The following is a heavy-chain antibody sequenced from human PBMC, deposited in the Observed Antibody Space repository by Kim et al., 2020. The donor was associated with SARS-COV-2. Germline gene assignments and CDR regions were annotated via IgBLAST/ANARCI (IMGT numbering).Heavy chain of an antibody. Sequence: ASVKVSCKASGYTFTSYAMNWVRQAPGQGLEWMGWINTNTGNPTYAQGFTGRFVFSLDTSVSTAYLQICSLKAEDTAVYYCARDNVGHYYYGMDVWGQGTTVTVSS. J-gene: IGHJ6*02. CDR2: INTNTGNP. CDR3: ARDNVGHYYYGMDV. V-gene: IGHV7-4-1*01. CDR1: GYTFTSYA. D-gene: IGHD1-26*01.